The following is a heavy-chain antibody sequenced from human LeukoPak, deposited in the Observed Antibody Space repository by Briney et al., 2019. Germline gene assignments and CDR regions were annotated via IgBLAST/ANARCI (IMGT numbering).Heavy chain of an antibody. CDR2: INPNSGGT. V-gene: IGHV1-2*02. D-gene: IGHD2-15*01. CDR1: GYTFTGYY. Sequence: ASVKVSCKASGYTFTGYYMHWVRQAPGQGLEWMGWINPNSGGTNYAQKFQGRVTMTRDTSISTAYMELSRLRSDDTAVYYCARDHGFGSCWRPTNDYWGQGTLVTVSS. CDR3: ARDHGFGSCWRPTNDY. J-gene: IGHJ4*02.